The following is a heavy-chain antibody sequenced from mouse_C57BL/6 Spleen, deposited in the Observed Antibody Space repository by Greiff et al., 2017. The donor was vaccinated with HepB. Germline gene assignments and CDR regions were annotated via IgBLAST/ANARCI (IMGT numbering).Heavy chain of an antibody. V-gene: IGHV5-17*01. CDR1: GFTFSDYG. D-gene: IGHD2-3*01. CDR3: ASDGYSEYFDV. J-gene: IGHJ1*03. Sequence: EVQVVESGGGLVKPGGSLKLSCAASGFTFSDYGMHWVRQAPEKGLEWVAYISSGSSTIYYAATVKGRFTISRDNAKNTLFLQMTSLRSEDTAMYYCASDGYSEYFDVWGTGTTVTVSS. CDR2: ISSGSSTI.